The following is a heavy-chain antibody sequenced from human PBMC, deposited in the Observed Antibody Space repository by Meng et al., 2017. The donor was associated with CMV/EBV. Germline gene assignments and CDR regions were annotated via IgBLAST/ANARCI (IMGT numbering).Heavy chain of an antibody. D-gene: IGHD3-3*01. CDR1: GGSISSSSYY. Sequence: SETLSLTCTVSGGSISSSSYYWGWIRQPPGKGLEWIGSIYYSGSTYYNPSLKSRVTISVDTSKNQFSLKLSSVTAADTAVYYCARENADQTDYDLDYWGQGTLVTVSS. V-gene: IGHV4-39*07. J-gene: IGHJ4*02. CDR2: IYYSGST. CDR3: ARENADQTDYDLDY.